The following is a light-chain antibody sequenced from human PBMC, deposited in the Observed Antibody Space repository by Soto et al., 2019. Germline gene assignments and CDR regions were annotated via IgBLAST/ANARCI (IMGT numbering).Light chain of an antibody. V-gene: IGKV3-11*01. J-gene: IGKJ1*01. CDR3: LQDYNLPPP. CDR2: DAS. Sequence: EIVLTQSPDTLSLTPGERATLSCKASQSVSTSLAWYQQKPGQPPRLLIYDASNRAAGIPARFSGSGSGTEFTLTINSLQSEDFAVYYCLQDYNLPPPFGLGTKVDIK. CDR1: QSVSTS.